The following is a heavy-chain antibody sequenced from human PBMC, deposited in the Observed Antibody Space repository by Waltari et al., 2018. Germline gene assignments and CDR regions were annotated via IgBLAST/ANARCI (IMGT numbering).Heavy chain of an antibody. J-gene: IGHJ4*02. Sequence: QVQLVESGGGVVQPGRSLRLSCAASGFTFSSYAMHWVRQAPGKGLEWVAVISYDGSNKDYADSVKGRFTISRDNSKNTLYLQMNSLRAEDTAVYYCARVRGIRGLDYWGQGTLVTVSS. CDR1: GFTFSSYA. CDR2: ISYDGSNK. D-gene: IGHD3-16*01. V-gene: IGHV3-30-3*01. CDR3: ARVRGIRGLDY.